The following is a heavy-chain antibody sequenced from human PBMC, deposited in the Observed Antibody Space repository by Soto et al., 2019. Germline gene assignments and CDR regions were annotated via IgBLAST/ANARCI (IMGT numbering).Heavy chain of an antibody. V-gene: IGHV3-23*01. CDR3: AKSGGIAAAGTTHDY. CDR1: GFTFSSYA. D-gene: IGHD6-13*01. Sequence: GGSLRLSCAASGFTFSSYAMSWVRQAPGEGLQWVSTISGSGGSTYYADSVKGRFTISRDNSKNTLYLQMNSLRAEDTAVYYCAKSGGIAAAGTTHDYWGQGTLVTVSS. J-gene: IGHJ4*02. CDR2: ISGSGGST.